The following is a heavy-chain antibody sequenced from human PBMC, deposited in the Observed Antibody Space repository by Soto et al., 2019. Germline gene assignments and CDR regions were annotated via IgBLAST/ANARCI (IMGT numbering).Heavy chain of an antibody. CDR1: GFIFKDFA. CDR2: ITTSGDIK. D-gene: IGHD2-15*01. Sequence: DVQLFESGGGLVEPGESLRLSCAASGFIFKDFAMSWVRQAPGRGLEWVSTITTSGDIKYSADSVRGRFTISRDNSATTLFLQMSSLRGDDTATYYCTKGDSSGFFDPSTGYSTPDHWGQGTLVTVSS. J-gene: IGHJ5*02. CDR3: TKGDSSGFFDPSTGYSTPDH. V-gene: IGHV3-23*01.